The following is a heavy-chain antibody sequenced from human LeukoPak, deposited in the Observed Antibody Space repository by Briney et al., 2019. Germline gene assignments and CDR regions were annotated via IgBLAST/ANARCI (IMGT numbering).Heavy chain of an antibody. Sequence: TSETLSLTCAVYGGSFSGYYWSWIRQPPGKGLEWIGEINHSGSTNYIPSLKSRVTISVDTSKNQFSLKLSSVTAADTAVYYCASLPWFGELLDYWGQGTLVTVSS. J-gene: IGHJ4*02. CDR1: GGSFSGYY. V-gene: IGHV4-34*01. CDR3: ASLPWFGELLDY. CDR2: INHSGST. D-gene: IGHD3-10*01.